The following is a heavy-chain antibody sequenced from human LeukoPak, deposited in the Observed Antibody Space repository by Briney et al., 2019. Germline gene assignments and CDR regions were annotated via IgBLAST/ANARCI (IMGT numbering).Heavy chain of an antibody. V-gene: IGHV1-8*01. Sequence: ASVKVSCKTSGYTFTSYDINWVRQATGRGLEWMGWMNPNSDNTGYAQEFQGRVTMTRNISISTAYMELSSLRSEDTAVYYCARGSRYFDLWGRGTLVTVSS. CDR2: MNPNSDNT. CDR3: ARGSRYFDL. CDR1: GYTFTSYD. J-gene: IGHJ2*01.